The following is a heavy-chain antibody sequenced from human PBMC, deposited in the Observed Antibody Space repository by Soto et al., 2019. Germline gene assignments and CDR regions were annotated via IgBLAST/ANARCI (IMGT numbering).Heavy chain of an antibody. J-gene: IGHJ4*02. CDR2: IYYSGST. V-gene: IGHV4-31*03. CDR1: GGSFSSGGYY. D-gene: IGHD2-8*02. CDR3: ARATSFSGPHGY. Sequence: QLQLQESGPGLVKPSQTLSLACTVSGGSFSSGGYYWSWIRQLPGKGLESIGYIYYSGSTYYNPSLKSRFTLSLDTSKNQFSLKLSSVTAADTAVYYCARATSFSGPHGYWGQGTLVTVSS.